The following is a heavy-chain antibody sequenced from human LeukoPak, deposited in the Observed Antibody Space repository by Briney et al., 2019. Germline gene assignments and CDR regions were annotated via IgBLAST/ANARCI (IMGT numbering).Heavy chain of an antibody. D-gene: IGHD5-18*01. CDR3: ARSPTKRVTEDY. CDR2: INPNSGGT. V-gene: IGHV1-2*02. CDR1: GYTFTGYY. Sequence: ASVKVSCKASGYTFTGYYMHWVRQAPGQGLEWMGWINPNSGGTNYAQKFQGRVTMTRDTSISTAYMELSRLRSDDTAVYYCARSPTKRVTEDYWGQGTLVTVSS. J-gene: IGHJ4*02.